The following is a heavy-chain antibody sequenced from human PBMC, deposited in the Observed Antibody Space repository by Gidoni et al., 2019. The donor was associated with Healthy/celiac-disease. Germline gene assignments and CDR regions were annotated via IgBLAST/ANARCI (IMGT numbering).Heavy chain of an antibody. CDR2: ISYDGSNK. V-gene: IGHV3-30*01. CDR3: ARDLLLLGAFDI. J-gene: IGHJ3*02. D-gene: IGHD3-10*01. Sequence: QVQLVESGGGVVQPGRSLRLSCAASGFTFSSYAMHWVRQAPGKGLEWVAVISYDGSNKYYADSVKGRFTISRDNSKNTLYLQMNSLRAEDTAVYYCARDLLLLGAFDIWGQGTMVTVSS. CDR1: GFTFSSYA.